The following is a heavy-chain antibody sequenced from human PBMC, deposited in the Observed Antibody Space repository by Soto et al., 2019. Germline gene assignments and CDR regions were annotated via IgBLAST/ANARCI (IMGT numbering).Heavy chain of an antibody. D-gene: IGHD2-21*01. V-gene: IGHV3-74*01. CDR3: ARVAYGAYHFDS. CDR1: GFTFSSYW. Sequence: EVQLVESGGGLVQPGGSLRLSCGASGFTFSSYWMHWVRQAPGEGLVWVSRINSDGSTRSYADSVKGRFPISRDNAKNTLFLQMNSLRAEDTAVYYCARVAYGAYHFDSWGQGTLVT. J-gene: IGHJ4*02. CDR2: INSDGSTR.